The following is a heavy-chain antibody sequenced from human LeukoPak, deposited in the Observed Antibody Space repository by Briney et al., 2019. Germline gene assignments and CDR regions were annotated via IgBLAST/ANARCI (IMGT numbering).Heavy chain of an antibody. D-gene: IGHD3-10*01. J-gene: IGHJ5*02. V-gene: IGHV4-39*01. CDR2: IYYSGST. Sequence: PSETLSLTCTVSGGSISGSGYYWGWIRQPPGKGLEWIGSIYYSGSTYYNPSLKSRVTISVDTSKNQFSLKLSSVTAADTAVYYCARVGVGFGEFYNWFDPWGQGTLVTVSS. CDR1: GGSISGSGYY. CDR3: ARVGVGFGEFYNWFDP.